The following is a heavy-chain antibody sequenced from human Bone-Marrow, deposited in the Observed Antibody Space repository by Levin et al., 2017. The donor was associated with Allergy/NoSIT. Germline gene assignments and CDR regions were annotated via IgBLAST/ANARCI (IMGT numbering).Heavy chain of an antibody. J-gene: IGHJ5*02. V-gene: IGHV4-4*07. CDR3: ARDLTGGAAVADSTSNWFDP. CDR2: IYTSGST. CDR1: GGSISSYY. Sequence: KASETLSLTCTVSGGSISSYYWSWIRQPAGKGLEWIGRIYTSGSTNYNPSLKSRVTMSVDTSKNQFSLKLSSVTAADTAVYYCARDLTGGAAVADSTSNWFDPWGQGTLVTVSS. D-gene: IGHD6-19*01.